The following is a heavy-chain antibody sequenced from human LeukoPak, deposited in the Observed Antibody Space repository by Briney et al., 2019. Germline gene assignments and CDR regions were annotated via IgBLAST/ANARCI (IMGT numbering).Heavy chain of an antibody. J-gene: IGHJ4*02. CDR3: ARSPPNWGLKYYFDY. CDR2: IYSGGSK. D-gene: IGHD7-27*01. Sequence: GGSLRLSCAASGFTVSSNYMSWVRQAPGKGLEWVSVIYSGGSKYYADSVKGRFTISRDNSKNTLYLQMNSLRAEDTAVYYCARSPPNWGLKYYFDYWGQGTPVTVSS. V-gene: IGHV3-53*01. CDR1: GFTVSSNY.